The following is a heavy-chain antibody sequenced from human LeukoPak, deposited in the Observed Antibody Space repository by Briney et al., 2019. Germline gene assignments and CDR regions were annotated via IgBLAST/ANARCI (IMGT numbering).Heavy chain of an antibody. Sequence: LAGGSLRLSCAASGFTFSSHSMNWVRQAPGKGLEWVANIKQDGSEKYYVDSVKGRFTISRDNAKNSLYLQMNSLRAEDTAVYYCAAGWYYYGMDVWGQGTTVTVSS. V-gene: IGHV3-7*03. CDR1: GFTFSSHS. J-gene: IGHJ6*02. CDR3: AAGWYYYGMDV. CDR2: IKQDGSEK. D-gene: IGHD6-19*01.